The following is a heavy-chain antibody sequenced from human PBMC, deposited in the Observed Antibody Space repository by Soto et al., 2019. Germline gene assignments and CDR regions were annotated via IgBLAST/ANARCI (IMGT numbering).Heavy chain of an antibody. J-gene: IGHJ4*02. Sequence: PGESLKISCKGSGYSFTSYWIGWVRQMPGKGLEWMGIIYPGDSDTRYSPSFQGQVTISADKSISTAYLQWSSLKAPDTAMYYWASGWPWELQYYFDYWGQGTLVSVSS. CDR2: IYPGDSDT. D-gene: IGHD1-26*01. CDR1: GYSFTSYW. V-gene: IGHV5-51*01. CDR3: ASGWPWELQYYFDY.